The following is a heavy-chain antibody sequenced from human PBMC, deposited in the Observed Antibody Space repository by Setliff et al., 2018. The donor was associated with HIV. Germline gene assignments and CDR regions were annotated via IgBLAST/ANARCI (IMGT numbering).Heavy chain of an antibody. D-gene: IGHD3-22*01. CDR3: ARELRHYSDNSAYYSYSDY. CDR2: IYYSGST. J-gene: IGHJ4*02. V-gene: IGHV4-59*08. CDR1: GGSITSYY. Sequence: PSETLSLTCTVSGGSITSYYWTWIRQPPGKGLEWIGYIYYSGSTNYNPSLKSRLTISVDTSKNQFSLKLSSVTAADTAVYCCARELRHYSDNSAYYSYSDYWGQGTLVTVSS.